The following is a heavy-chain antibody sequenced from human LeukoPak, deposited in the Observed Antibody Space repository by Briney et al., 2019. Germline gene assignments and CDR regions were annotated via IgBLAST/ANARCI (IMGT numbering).Heavy chain of an antibody. J-gene: IGHJ6*02. CDR2: IWYDGSNK. CDR3: AREDCSSTSCFGPHYYYYGMDV. D-gene: IGHD2-2*01. V-gene: IGHV3-33*01. Sequence: GGSLRLSCAASGFTFSSYGMHWVRQAPGKGLEWVAVIWYDGSNKYYADSVKGRFTISRDNSKNTLYLQMNSLRAEDTAVYYCAREDCSSTSCFGPHYYYYGMDVWGQGTTVTVSS. CDR1: GFTFSSYG.